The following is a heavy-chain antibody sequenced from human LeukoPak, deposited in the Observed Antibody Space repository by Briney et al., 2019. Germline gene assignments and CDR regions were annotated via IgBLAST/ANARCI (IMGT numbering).Heavy chain of an antibody. CDR3: ARVDIAVATPSGYYYYMDV. D-gene: IGHD6-19*01. CDR1: GFTFSSYS. CDR2: ISSSSSYI. V-gene: IGHV3-21*01. Sequence: GGSLRLSCAASGFTFSSYSMNWVRQAPGKGLEWVSSISSSSSYIYYADSVKGRFTISRDNAKNSLYLQMNSLRAEDTAVYYCARVDIAVATPSGYYYYMDVWGKGTTVTVSS. J-gene: IGHJ6*03.